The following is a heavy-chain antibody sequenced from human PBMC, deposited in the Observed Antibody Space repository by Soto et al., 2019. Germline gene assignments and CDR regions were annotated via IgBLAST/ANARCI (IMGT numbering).Heavy chain of an antibody. J-gene: IGHJ5*02. V-gene: IGHV4-61*08. Sequence: PLGSLYLTRTVSGGSVSSGDYDGSWIRQPPGKGLEWIGYIYYSGNTNYNPSLKSRVIISVDTSKNLFSLKLTSVTAADTAVYYCARIPVDTSMIYWLDPWGQGTLVTVSS. D-gene: IGHD5-18*01. CDR3: ARIPVDTSMIYWLDP. CDR2: IYYSGNT. CDR1: GGSVSSGDYD.